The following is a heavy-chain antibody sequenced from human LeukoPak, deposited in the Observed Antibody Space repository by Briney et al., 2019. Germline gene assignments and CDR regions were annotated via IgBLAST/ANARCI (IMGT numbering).Heavy chain of an antibody. Sequence: QTGGSLRLSCTASGFTFGDYAMSWVRQAPGKGLEWVGFIRSKAYGGTTEYAASVKGRFTISRDDSKSIAYLQMNSLKTEDTAVYYCTRDPLRTVTTDYFDYWGQGTLVTVSS. J-gene: IGHJ4*02. CDR1: GFTFGDYA. V-gene: IGHV3-49*04. D-gene: IGHD4-17*01. CDR3: TRDPLRTVTTDYFDY. CDR2: IRSKAYGGTT.